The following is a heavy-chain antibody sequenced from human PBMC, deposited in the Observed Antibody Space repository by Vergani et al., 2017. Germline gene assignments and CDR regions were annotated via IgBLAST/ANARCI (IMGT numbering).Heavy chain of an antibody. CDR3: ARLGYCSSTSCFRYMDV. CDR1: GGSFSGYY. V-gene: IGHV4-34*01. D-gene: IGHD2-2*01. CDR2: INHSGST. J-gene: IGHJ6*03. Sequence: QVQLQQWGAGLLKPSETLSLTCAVYGGSFSGYYWSWIRQPPGKGLEWIGEINHSGSTNYNPSLKSRVTLSVDTSKNQFSLKLSSVTAADTAVYYCARLGYCSSTSCFRYMDVWGKGTTVTVSS.